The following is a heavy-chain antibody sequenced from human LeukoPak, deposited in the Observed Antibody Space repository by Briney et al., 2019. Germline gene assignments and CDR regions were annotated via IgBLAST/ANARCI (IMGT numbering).Heavy chain of an antibody. CDR1: GFTFSSYS. D-gene: IGHD2-2*01. CDR2: ISSSSSYI. V-gene: IGHV3-21*01. Sequence: GGSLRLSCAASGFTFSSYSMNWVRQAPGKGLEWVSSISSSSSYIYYADSVKGRFTISRDNAKNSLYLQMNSLRAEDTAVYYCARAGRDYIVVVPGAIHPFDPWGQGTLVTVSS. CDR3: ARAGRDYIVVVPGAIHPFDP. J-gene: IGHJ5*02.